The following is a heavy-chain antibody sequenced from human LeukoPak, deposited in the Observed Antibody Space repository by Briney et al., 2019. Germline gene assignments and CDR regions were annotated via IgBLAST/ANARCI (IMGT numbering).Heavy chain of an antibody. Sequence: SETLSLTCAVSGYSISSGYYWGWIRQPPGKGLEWIGSIYHSGSTYYNPSLKSRVTISVDTSKNQFSPKLSSVTAADTAVYYCAREVPLILTGYFDYWGQGTLVTVSS. CDR1: GYSISSGYY. D-gene: IGHD3-9*01. CDR3: AREVPLILTGYFDY. J-gene: IGHJ4*02. CDR2: IYHSGST. V-gene: IGHV4-38-2*02.